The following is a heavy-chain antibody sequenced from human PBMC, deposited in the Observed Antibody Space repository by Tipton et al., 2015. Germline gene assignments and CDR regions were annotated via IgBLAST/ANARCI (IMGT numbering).Heavy chain of an antibody. CDR2: IYYSGST. CDR1: GGSISSYY. CDR3: ARSRYTVTPDS. J-gene: IGHJ4*02. Sequence: GLVKPSETLSLTCAVSGGSISSYYWSWIRQPPGKELEWIGYIYYSGSTNYNPSLKSRLTISVDTSKNQISLTVTSVTAADTAVYYCARSRYTVTPDSWGQGTLVTVSS. V-gene: IGHV4-59*08. D-gene: IGHD4-17*01.